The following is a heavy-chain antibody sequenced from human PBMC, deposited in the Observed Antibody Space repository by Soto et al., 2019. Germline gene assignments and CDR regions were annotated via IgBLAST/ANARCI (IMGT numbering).Heavy chain of an antibody. D-gene: IGHD3-16*01. Sequence: QVQLQESGPGLVKPSQTLSLTCTVSGGSISSGDYYWSWIRKHPGKGLEWIGYIYYDGSTYYNPSLKSRATISVDTSKNQFSLRLTSVTAAETAVYFCAREGGDGLDYWGQGTLVTVSS. J-gene: IGHJ4*02. V-gene: IGHV4-31*03. CDR3: AREGGDGLDY. CDR1: GGSISSGDYY. CDR2: IYYDGST.